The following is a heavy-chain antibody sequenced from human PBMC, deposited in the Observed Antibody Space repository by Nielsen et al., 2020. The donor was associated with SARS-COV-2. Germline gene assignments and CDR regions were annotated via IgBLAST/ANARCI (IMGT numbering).Heavy chain of an antibody. CDR3: ARHQYYDFWSGYYYYFDY. D-gene: IGHD3-3*01. V-gene: IGHV4-39*01. CDR2: IYYSGST. Sequence: WIRQPPGKGLEWIGYIYYSGSTYYNPSLKSRVTISVDTSKNQFSLKLSSVTAADTAVYYCARHQYYDFWSGYYYYFDYWGQGTLVTVSS. J-gene: IGHJ4*02.